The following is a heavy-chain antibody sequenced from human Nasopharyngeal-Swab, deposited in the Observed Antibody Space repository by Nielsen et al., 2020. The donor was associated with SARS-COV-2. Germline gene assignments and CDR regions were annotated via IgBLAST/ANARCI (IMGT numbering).Heavy chain of an antibody. D-gene: IGHD3-10*01. CDR2: ISSSSSTI. V-gene: IGHV3-48*02. CDR1: GFTFSSSS. CDR3: ARQITVVRGVIIHQYYYYGMDV. J-gene: IGHJ6*02. Sequence: GESLKISCAASGFTFSSSSMNWVRQAPGKGLEWVSYISSSSSTIYYADSVKGRFTISRDDAKNSLYLQMNSLRDEDTAVYYCARQITVVRGVIIHQYYYYGMDVWGQGTTVTVSS.